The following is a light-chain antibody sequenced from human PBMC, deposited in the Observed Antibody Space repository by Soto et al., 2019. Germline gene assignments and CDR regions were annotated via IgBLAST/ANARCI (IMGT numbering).Light chain of an antibody. V-gene: IGLV7-43*01. CDR1: TGAVTNDNY. Sequence: QAVVTQEPSLTVSPGGTVTLTCASSTGAVTNDNYPNWLQQKPGQAPRGLIYSASNRHSWTPARFSGSLLGDKAALTLSGVQPEDEGDYYCLLYFGGAQVFGGGTQLTVL. CDR2: SAS. J-gene: IGLJ2*01. CDR3: LLYFGGAQV.